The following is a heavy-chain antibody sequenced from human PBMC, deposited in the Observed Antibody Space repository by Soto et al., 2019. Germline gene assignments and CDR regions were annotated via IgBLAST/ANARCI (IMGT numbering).Heavy chain of an antibody. V-gene: IGHV3-30-3*01. Sequence: GGSLRLSCAASGFTFSSYAMHWVRQAPGKGLEWVAVISYDGSNKYYADSVKGRFTISRDNSKNTLYLQMNSLRAEDTAVYYCARGDSSSWGYYYYGMDVWGQGTTVTVSS. J-gene: IGHJ6*02. CDR2: ISYDGSNK. CDR3: ARGDSSSWGYYYYGMDV. CDR1: GFTFSSYA. D-gene: IGHD6-13*01.